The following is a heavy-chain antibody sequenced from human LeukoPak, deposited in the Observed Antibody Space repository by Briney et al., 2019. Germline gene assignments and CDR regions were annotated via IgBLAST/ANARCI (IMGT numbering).Heavy chain of an antibody. V-gene: IGHV3-23*01. J-gene: IGHJ6*02. CDR2: ISGSGGST. CDR1: GFTFSSYA. D-gene: IGHD6-19*01. CDR3: AKGEQWLPNYYYGMDV. Sequence: PGGSLRLSCAASGFTFSSYAMSWVRQAPGKGLEWVSAISGSGGSTYYADSVKGRFTISRDNSKNTLYLQMNSLRAVDTAVYYCAKGEQWLPNYYYGMDVWGQGTTVTVSS.